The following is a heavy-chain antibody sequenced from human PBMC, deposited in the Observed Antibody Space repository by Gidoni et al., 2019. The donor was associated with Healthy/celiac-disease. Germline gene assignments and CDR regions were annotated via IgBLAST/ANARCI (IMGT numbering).Heavy chain of an antibody. J-gene: IGHJ4*02. V-gene: IGHV1-46*01. Sequence: QVQLVQSGAEVKKPGASVKVSCKASGYTFTSYYMHWVRQSPGKGLEWMGIINPSGGSTSYAQKFQGGVTMTRDTATSTVYMELSSLRSEDTAVYYCARGSLVTPFGDYWGQGTLVTVSS. D-gene: IGHD3-10*01. CDR3: ARGSLVTPFGDY. CDR1: GYTFTSYY. CDR2: INPSGGST.